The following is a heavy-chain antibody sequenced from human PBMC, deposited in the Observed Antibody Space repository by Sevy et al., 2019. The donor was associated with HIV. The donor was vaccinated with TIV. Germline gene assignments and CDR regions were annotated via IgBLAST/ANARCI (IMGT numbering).Heavy chain of an antibody. J-gene: IGHJ4*02. V-gene: IGHV3-49*03. CDR2: ITRNSYEAYGGTT. Sequence: GGSLRLSCTTSGFTFDDYAMSWFRQAPGKGLEWVAFITRNSYEAYGGTTDYGASVKGRIIISRDDSKRIAYLQMSSLKTEDTAVYYCTRGLATADTPEYYFDYWGQGTLVTVSS. CDR1: GFTFDDYA. D-gene: IGHD5-12*01. CDR3: TRGLATADTPEYYFDY.